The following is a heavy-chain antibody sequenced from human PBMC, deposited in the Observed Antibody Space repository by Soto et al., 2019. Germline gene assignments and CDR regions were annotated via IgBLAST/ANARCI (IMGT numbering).Heavy chain of an antibody. Sequence: EVQLVESGGGLVQPGGSLRLSCAASGFTFSSYWMHWVRQAPGKGLEWVSRMNMDGNRISYVDSVKGRSTISRDNAKTTFSMQRNSARVEDTAVYYFVRGDADRSAGHGYLCRHWGQGSLFTVSS. CDR1: GFTFSSYW. CDR3: VRGDADRSAGHGYLCRH. V-gene: IGHV3-74*01. J-gene: IGHJ4*02. D-gene: IGHD5-18*01. CDR2: MNMDGNRI.